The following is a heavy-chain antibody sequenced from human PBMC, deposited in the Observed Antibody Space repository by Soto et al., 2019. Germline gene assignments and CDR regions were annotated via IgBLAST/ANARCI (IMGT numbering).Heavy chain of an antibody. J-gene: IGHJ3*02. CDR1: GFTFSSYA. CDR3: AGLGWRWPDAFDI. V-gene: IGHV3-23*01. CDR2: ISGSGGST. D-gene: IGHD2-15*01. Sequence: EVQLLESGGGLVQPGGSLRLYCAASGFTFSSYAMSWVRQAPGKWLEWVSAISGSGGSTYYADSVKGRFTISRDNSKNTLYRQMNSLRAEDTAVYYCAGLGWRWPDAFDIWGQGTMVTVSS.